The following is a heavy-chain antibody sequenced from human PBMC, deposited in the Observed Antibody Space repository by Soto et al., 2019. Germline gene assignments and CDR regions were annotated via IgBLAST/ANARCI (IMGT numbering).Heavy chain of an antibody. V-gene: IGHV6-1*01. J-gene: IGHJ6*02. CDR1: GDSVSSDSAA. D-gene: IGHD1-20*01. CDR2: TYYRSKWYN. Sequence: SQTLSLTCAISGDSVSSDSAAWNWIRQSPSRGLEWLGRTYYRSKWYNDYAVSVKSRITINPDTSKNQFSLQLNSVTPEDTAVYYCAHETFITGTTYYYYYGMDVWGQGTTVTLSS. CDR3: AHETFITGTTYYYYYGMDV.